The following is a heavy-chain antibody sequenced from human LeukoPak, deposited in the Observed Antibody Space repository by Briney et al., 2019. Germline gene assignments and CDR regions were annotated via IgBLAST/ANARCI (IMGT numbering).Heavy chain of an antibody. CDR2: ISGSGGST. CDR1: GFTFSSYA. V-gene: IGHV3-23*01. Sequence: GGSLRLSCAASGFTFSSYAMSWVRQAPGKGLEWVSAISGSGGSTYYADSVKGRFTISRDNSKNTLYVQMNSLRAEDTAVYYCAREGGLGMTTAYFDYWGQGTLVTVSS. D-gene: IGHD4-11*01. J-gene: IGHJ4*02. CDR3: AREGGLGMTTAYFDY.